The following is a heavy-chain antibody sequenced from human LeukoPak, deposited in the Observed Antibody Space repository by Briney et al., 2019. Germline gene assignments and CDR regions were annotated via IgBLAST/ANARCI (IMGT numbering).Heavy chain of an antibody. D-gene: IGHD2-2*01. Sequence: SETLSLTCTVSGGSISSSSHYWGWIRQPPGKGLEWIGSLHYSGSTYYNPSLKIRVTISVDTSKNQFSLKLSSVTAADTAVYYCARTYCSSSTCLQYYFDYWGQGTLVTVSS. CDR1: GGSISSSSHY. CDR3: ARTYCSSSTCLQYYFDY. CDR2: LHYSGST. J-gene: IGHJ4*02. V-gene: IGHV4-39*01.